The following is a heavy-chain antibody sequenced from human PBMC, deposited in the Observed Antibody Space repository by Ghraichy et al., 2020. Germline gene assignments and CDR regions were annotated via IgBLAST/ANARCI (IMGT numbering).Heavy chain of an antibody. CDR1: GGSIRGSTFY. V-gene: IGHV4-39*01. CDR3: ARRDTDISRFDY. D-gene: IGHD5-18*01. J-gene: IGHJ4*02. CDR2: INYRGST. Sequence: SETLSLTCTVSGGSIRGSTFYWVWIRQPPGRGLEWIGNINYRGSTNYNPSLKSRVTISVDTSKNQFSLRLTSVTAADTAVYYCARRDTDISRFDYWGQGTLVTVSS.